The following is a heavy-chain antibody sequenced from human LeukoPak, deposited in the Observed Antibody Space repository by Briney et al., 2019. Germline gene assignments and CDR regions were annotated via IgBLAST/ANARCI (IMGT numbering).Heavy chain of an antibody. J-gene: IGHJ6*02. Sequence: SETLSLTCTVSGGSISSYYWSWIRRPPGKGLEWIGYVYYSGSTNYNPSLKSRVTISVDTSKNQFSLKLSSVTAADTAVYYCARDRSLRNYDILTGNYYYYYGMDVWGQGTTVTVSS. D-gene: IGHD3-9*01. V-gene: IGHV4-59*01. CDR3: ARDRSLRNYDILTGNYYYYYGMDV. CDR2: VYYSGST. CDR1: GGSISSYY.